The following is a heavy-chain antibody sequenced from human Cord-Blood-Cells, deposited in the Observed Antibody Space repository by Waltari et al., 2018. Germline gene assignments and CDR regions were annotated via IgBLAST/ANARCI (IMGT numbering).Heavy chain of an antibody. CDR2: IDWDDDK. D-gene: IGHD6-6*01. J-gene: IGHJ6*02. Sequence: QVTLRESGPALVKPTQTLTLTCTFSGVSLSTSGMCVSWIRQPPGKAMEWTALIDWDDDKYYSTSLKTRLTIAKDTSNNQVVLTMTNMDPGDTATYYCARIVRYSSSYYYYGMDVWGQETTVTVSS. V-gene: IGHV2-70*01. CDR3: ARIVRYSSSYYYYGMDV. CDR1: GVSLSTSGMC.